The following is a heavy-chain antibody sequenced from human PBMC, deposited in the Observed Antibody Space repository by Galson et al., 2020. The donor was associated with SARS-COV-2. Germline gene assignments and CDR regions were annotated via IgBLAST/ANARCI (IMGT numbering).Heavy chain of an antibody. CDR3: AKGRHYFLKDYYYGMDV. Sequence: GGSLRLSCAASGFTFDDYAMHWVRQAPGKGLEWVSLISWDGGSTYYADSVKGRFTISRDNSKNSLYLQMNSLRAEDTALYYCAKGRHYFLKDYYYGMDVWGQGTTVTVSS. J-gene: IGHJ6*02. D-gene: IGHD3-10*01. V-gene: IGHV3-43D*03. CDR2: ISWDGGST. CDR1: GFTFDDYA.